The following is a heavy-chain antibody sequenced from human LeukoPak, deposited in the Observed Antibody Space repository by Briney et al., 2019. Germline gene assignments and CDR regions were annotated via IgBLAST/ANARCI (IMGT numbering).Heavy chain of an antibody. V-gene: IGHV1-2*02. CDR2: INPNGGDT. J-gene: IGHJ4*02. D-gene: IGHD3-22*01. CDR1: GYTFTAYY. Sequence: ASVKVSCKASGYTFTAYYMHWVRQAPGQGLEWMGWINPNGGDTNYAQKFQGRVTMTRDTSISTAYMELSRLRSDDTAVYYCAVPSSGYYFYFDDWGRGTLVTVSS. CDR3: AVPSSGYYFYFDD.